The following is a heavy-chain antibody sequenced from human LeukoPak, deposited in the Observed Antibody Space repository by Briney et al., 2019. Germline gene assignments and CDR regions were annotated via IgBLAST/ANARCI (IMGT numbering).Heavy chain of an antibody. CDR2: ISYDGGNK. J-gene: IGHJ4*02. CDR3: ASPPYYDSSGYFDY. V-gene: IGHV3-30-3*01. D-gene: IGHD3-22*01. Sequence: PGGSLRLSCAASGFTFSSYAMHWVRQAPGKGLEWVAVISYDGGNKYYADSVKGRFTISRDNSKNTLYLQMNSLRAEDTAVYYCASPPYYDSSGYFDYWGQGTLVTVSS. CDR1: GFTFSSYA.